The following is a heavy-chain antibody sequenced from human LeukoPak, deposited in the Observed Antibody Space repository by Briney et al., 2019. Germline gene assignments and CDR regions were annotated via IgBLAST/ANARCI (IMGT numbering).Heavy chain of an antibody. D-gene: IGHD6-13*01. J-gene: IGHJ6*03. CDR2: MNPNSGNT. CDR1: GYTFTGYY. Sequence: ASVKVSCKASGYTFTGYYMHWVRQATGQGLEWMGWMNPNSGNTGYAQKFQGRVTITRNTSISTAYMELSSLRSEDTAVYYCARGYSSSWYVIGRYYYYYYMDVWGKGTTVTVSS. CDR3: ARGYSSSWYVIGRYYYYYYMDV. V-gene: IGHV1-8*03.